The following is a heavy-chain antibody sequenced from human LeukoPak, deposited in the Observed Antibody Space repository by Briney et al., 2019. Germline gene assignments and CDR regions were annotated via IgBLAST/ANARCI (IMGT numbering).Heavy chain of an antibody. Sequence: PGGSLRLSCAASGFTFSSYAMSWVRQAPGKGLEWVSDISRGGGNTYYADSAKGRFTISRDNSKNSIYLQMNSLRAEDTALYYCAKSGSRWSYFDYWGQGTLVTVSS. CDR3: AKSGSRWSYFDY. CDR1: GFTFSSYA. V-gene: IGHV3-23*01. J-gene: IGHJ4*02. D-gene: IGHD1-26*01. CDR2: ISRGGGNT.